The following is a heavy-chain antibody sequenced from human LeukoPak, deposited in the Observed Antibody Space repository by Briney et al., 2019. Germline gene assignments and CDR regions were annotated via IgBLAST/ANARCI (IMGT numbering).Heavy chain of an antibody. Sequence: PETLSLTCTVSGGSIRSYYWSWSRQPPGKGLEWIGFIYYSGDTYYNPSLKSRVTISADTSKNQFSLKLSSVTAADTAVYYCARARPGNDGGNFDYWGQGTLVTVSS. CDR1: GGSIRSYY. CDR2: IYYSGDT. V-gene: IGHV4-59*01. J-gene: IGHJ4*02. D-gene: IGHD1-1*01. CDR3: ARARPGNDGGNFDY.